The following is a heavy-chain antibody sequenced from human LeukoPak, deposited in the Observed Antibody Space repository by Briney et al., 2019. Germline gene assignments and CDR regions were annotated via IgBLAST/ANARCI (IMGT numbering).Heavy chain of an antibody. V-gene: IGHV4-30-2*01. J-gene: IGHJ4*02. CDR3: ARWINYRVGAYDY. CDR2: IYHSGST. CDR1: GGSISSGGYY. Sequence: PSETLSLTCTVSGGSISSGGYYWSWIRQPPGKGLEWIGYIYHSGSTYYNPSLKSRVTISVDRSKNQFSLKLSSVTAADTAVYYCARWINYRVGAYDYWGQGTLVTVSS. D-gene: IGHD1-26*01.